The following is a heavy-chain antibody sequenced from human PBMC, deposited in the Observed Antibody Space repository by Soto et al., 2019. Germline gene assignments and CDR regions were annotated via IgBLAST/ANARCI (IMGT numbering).Heavy chain of an antibody. Sequence: GGSLRLSCAPSGFTFSSYVMHWVRQAPGKGLEWVSVIWCDGSHKYYADSVRGRFTISRDNSKNTLYLQMNSLSVEDTAVFYCAKDLDCSGASCSKSYDYWGRGTQVTVSS. J-gene: IGHJ4*02. CDR1: GFTFSSYV. CDR2: IWCDGSHK. V-gene: IGHV3-33*06. CDR3: AKDLDCSGASCSKSYDY. D-gene: IGHD2-15*01.